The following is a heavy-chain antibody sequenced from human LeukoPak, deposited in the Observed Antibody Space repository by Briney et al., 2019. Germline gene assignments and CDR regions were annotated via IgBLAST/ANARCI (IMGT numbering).Heavy chain of an antibody. Sequence: PGGALRLSRAASVFTYSSYWMSWVRQPPGKGLEWVAKIKQDGSEKYYVDSVKGRFTISRDNAKNSLYLQMNSLRAEDTAVYYCASLSKYVFDYWGQGTLVTVSS. D-gene: IGHD4-11*01. J-gene: IGHJ4*02. CDR2: IKQDGSEK. CDR3: ASLSKYVFDY. CDR1: VFTYSSYW. V-gene: IGHV3-7*01.